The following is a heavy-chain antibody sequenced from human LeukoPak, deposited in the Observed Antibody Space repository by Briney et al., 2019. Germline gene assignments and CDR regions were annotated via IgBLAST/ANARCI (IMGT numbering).Heavy chain of an antibody. CDR1: GFIISNYA. V-gene: IGHV3-64D*06. CDR3: VKDLYRGDTSSWYYFDY. Sequence: GGSLRLSCSASGFIISNYAMHWVRQAPGKGLEYVSAISANGGSTYYAGSVNGRFTIARDNSKNTLYLQLSSLRAEDTAIYHCVKDLYRGDTSSWYYFDYWGQGTLVTVSS. CDR2: ISANGGST. J-gene: IGHJ4*02. D-gene: IGHD6-13*01.